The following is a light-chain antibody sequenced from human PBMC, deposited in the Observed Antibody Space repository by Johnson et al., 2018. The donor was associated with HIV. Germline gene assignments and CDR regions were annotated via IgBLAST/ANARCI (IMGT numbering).Light chain of an antibody. Sequence: QSVLTQPPSVSAAPGQKVTISCSGNSSNIGNNYVSWFQQLPETAPKLLIYDNNKRHSGIPDRFSASKSGTSATLGITGLQPGDEADYFCGTWHSSLSTGVFGTGTDVTVL. CDR2: DNN. J-gene: IGLJ1*01. V-gene: IGLV1-51*02. CDR3: GTWHSSLSTGV. CDR1: SSNIGNNY.